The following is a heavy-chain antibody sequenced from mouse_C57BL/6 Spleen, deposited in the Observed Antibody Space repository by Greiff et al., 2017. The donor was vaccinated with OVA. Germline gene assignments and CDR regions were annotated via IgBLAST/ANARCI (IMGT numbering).Heavy chain of an antibody. J-gene: IGHJ4*01. CDR2: IRNKANNNAT. CDR3: TRLLRYAMDY. V-gene: IGHV6-6*01. Sequence: EVQLVESGGGLVQPGGSMKLSCDASGFTFSDAWMDWVRQSPEKGLEWVAEIRNKANNNATNYAESVKGRFTISRDDSKSSVYLQMNSLRAEDTGIYYCTRLLRYAMDYWGQGTSVTVSS. CDR1: GFTFSDAW.